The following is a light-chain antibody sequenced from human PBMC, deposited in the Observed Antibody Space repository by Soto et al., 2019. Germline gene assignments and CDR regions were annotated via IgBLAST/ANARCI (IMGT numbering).Light chain of an antibody. V-gene: IGLV2-14*01. Sequence: QSALTQPASVSGSPGQSITVSCTGTSSDVGGYNYVSWYQQHPGKAPKLMIYEVSNRPSGVSNRFSGSKSGNTASLTISGLQAEAEADYFCSSYTSSHTSVFGSGTKVTVL. CDR2: EVS. J-gene: IGLJ1*01. CDR1: SSDVGGYNY. CDR3: SSYTSSHTSV.